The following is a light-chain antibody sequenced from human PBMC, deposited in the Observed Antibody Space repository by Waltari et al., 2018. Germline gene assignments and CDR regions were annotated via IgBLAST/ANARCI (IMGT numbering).Light chain of an antibody. CDR2: GAF. J-gene: IGKJ2*01. V-gene: IGKV3-20*01. Sequence: IVLTQSPGTLSLSPGERASLSCRASQSVSTNMAWYQHKPGQSPRLLIYGAFNRAPGIPDRFSGAGSETDFTLTISGLEPEDFAVYYCQHYGNSPYTFGQGTKLEIK. CDR1: QSVSTN. CDR3: QHYGNSPYT.